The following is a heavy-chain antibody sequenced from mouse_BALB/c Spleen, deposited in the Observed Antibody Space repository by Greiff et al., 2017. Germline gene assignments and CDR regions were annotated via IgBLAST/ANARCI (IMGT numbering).Heavy chain of an antibody. CDR3: TPFYFDY. CDR1: GFTFSNYW. V-gene: IGHV6-6*02. J-gene: IGHJ2*01. Sequence: EVMLVESGGGLVQPGGSMKLSCVASGFTFSNYWMNWVRQSPEKGLEWVAEIRLKSNNYATHYAESVKGRFTISRDDSKSSVYLQMNNLRAEDTGIYYCTPFYFDYWGPGTTLTVSS. CDR2: IRLKSNNYAT.